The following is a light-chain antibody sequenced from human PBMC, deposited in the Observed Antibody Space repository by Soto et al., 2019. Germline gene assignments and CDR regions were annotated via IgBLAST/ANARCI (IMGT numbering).Light chain of an antibody. CDR2: DAS. V-gene: IGKV3-11*01. CDR3: QQRSNWPPGDT. J-gene: IGKJ2*01. Sequence: EIVLTQSPATLSLSPGERATLSCRASQSVSSYLAWYQQKPGQAPRLLIYDASNRATGIPARFSGSWSVTDFNLTISSLEPEDFAVYYGQQRSNWPPGDTLGQGTKLEIK. CDR1: QSVSSY.